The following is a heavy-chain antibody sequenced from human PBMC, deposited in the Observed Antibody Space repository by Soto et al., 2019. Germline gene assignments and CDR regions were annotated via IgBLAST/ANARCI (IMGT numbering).Heavy chain of an antibody. D-gene: IGHD2-2*01. V-gene: IGHV4-30-2*01. Sequence: PSETLSLTCAVSGGSISSGGYSWSWIRQPPGKGLEWIGYIYHSGSTYYNPSLKSRVTISVDRSKNQFSLKLSSVTAADTAVYYCARGRHIESVLVPAARRNWFDPWGQGTLVTVSS. J-gene: IGHJ5*02. CDR3: ARGRHIESVLVPAARRNWFDP. CDR2: IYHSGST. CDR1: GGSISSGGYS.